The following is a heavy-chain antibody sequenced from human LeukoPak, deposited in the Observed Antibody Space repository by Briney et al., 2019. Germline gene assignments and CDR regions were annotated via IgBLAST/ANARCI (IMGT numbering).Heavy chain of an antibody. V-gene: IGHV5-51*01. Sequence: GESLKISCKGSGYSFSNNWTGWVRQMPGKGLEWMGIILPGDSDTRYSPSFQGQVTISADKSINTAYVQWSSLKASDTAMYYCATYAGTSSKYFQYWGQGTLVTVSS. D-gene: IGHD3-10*01. J-gene: IGHJ1*01. CDR1: GYSFSNNW. CDR3: ATYAGTSSKYFQY. CDR2: ILPGDSDT.